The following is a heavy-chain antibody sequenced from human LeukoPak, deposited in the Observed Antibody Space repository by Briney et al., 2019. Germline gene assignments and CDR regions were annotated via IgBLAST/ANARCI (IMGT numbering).Heavy chain of an antibody. J-gene: IGHJ6*04. CDR1: GFTFSSYE. D-gene: IGHD3-10*02. CDR3: AELGITMIGGV. CDR2: ISSSGSTI. Sequence: PGGSLRLSGAASGFTFSSYEMNWVRQAPGKGLEWVSYISSSGSTIYYADSVEGRFTISRDNAKNSLYLQMNSLRAEDTAVYYCAELGITMIGGVWGKGTTVTISS. V-gene: IGHV3-48*03.